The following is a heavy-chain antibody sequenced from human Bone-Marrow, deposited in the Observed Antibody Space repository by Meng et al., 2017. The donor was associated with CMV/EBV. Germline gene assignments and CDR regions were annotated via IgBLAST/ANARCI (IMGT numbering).Heavy chain of an antibody. D-gene: IGHD2-2*01. V-gene: IGHV1-2*02. CDR3: ARGGYCSSTSCSDYYYYYGMDV. CDR2: INPNSGGT. J-gene: IGHJ6*02. CDR1: GYTFTGYY. Sequence: ASVKVSCKTSGYTFTGYYMQWVRQAPGQGLEWMGWINPNSGGTNYAQQFQGRVTMTRDTSISTAYMELSRLRSDDTAVYYCARGGYCSSTSCSDYYYYYGMDVWGQGTTVTVSS.